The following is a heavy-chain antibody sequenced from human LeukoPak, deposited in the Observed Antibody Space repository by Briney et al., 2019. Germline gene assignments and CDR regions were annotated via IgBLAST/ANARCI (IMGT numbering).Heavy chain of an antibody. CDR1: GFTFSNYW. V-gene: IGHV3-74*01. CDR3: ARDLNWETY. CDR2: INDDGSAT. Sequence: PGGSLRLSCAASGFTFSNYWMHWVRQVPGKGLVWVSRINDDGSATFYADSVKGRFTISRDNAKNSLYLQMNSLRAEDTALYYCARDLNWETYWGQGTLVSVSS. J-gene: IGHJ4*02. D-gene: IGHD7-27*01.